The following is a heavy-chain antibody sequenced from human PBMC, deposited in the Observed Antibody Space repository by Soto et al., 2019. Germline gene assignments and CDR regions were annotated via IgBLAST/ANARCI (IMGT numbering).Heavy chain of an antibody. Sequence: SESMSLTCSVSGGSIKYYRYYWAWIRQPPGKGLEWVGGIFYTGTTYYSPSLKDRVTIPVDTSKDSFSLNLTYSTAANTAAYFCARLIVLVPGASARGQGPLGTVSS. CDR3: ARLIVLVPGASA. CDR2: IFYTGTT. J-gene: IGHJ4*01. D-gene: IGHD2-2*01. CDR1: GGSIKYYRYY. V-gene: IGHV4-39*02.